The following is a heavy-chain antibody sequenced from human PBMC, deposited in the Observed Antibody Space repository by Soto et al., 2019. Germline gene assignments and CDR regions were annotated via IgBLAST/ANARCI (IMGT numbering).Heavy chain of an antibody. D-gene: IGHD2-15*01. CDR1: GGSISSGGYY. V-gene: IGHV4-31*03. Sequence: PLSLTCTVSGGSISSGGYYWSWIRQHPGKGLEWIGYIYYSGSTYYNPSLKSRVTIPVDTSKNQFSLELSSVTAADTAVYYCARAYCSGGSCYLHNWFDPWGQGTQVTVSS. J-gene: IGHJ5*02. CDR3: ARAYCSGGSCYLHNWFDP. CDR2: IYYSGST.